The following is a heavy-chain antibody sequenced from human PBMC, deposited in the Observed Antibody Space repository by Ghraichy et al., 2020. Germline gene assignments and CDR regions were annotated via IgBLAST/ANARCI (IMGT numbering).Heavy chain of an antibody. J-gene: IGHJ3*01. CDR2: ISSRVGTI. CDR3: ARVLPGYLGAFDV. Sequence: GGSLRLSCAASGFTFSTYSMNWVRQAPGKGLEWILHISSRVGTIYYADSLKGRFTISRDTAKNALHLQMNSLRDEDTAVYYCARVLPGYLGAFDVWGQGTLVTVSS. D-gene: IGHD1-1*01. CDR1: GFTFSTYS. V-gene: IGHV3-48*02.